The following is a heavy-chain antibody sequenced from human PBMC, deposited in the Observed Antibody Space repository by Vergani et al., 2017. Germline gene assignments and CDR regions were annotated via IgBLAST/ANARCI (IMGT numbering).Heavy chain of an antibody. CDR2: INPNGDAT. V-gene: IGHV1-2*02. CDR3: ARELQGPTTLYY. D-gene: IGHD2-15*01. J-gene: IGHJ4*02. Sequence: QVQLVQSGAELKKPGASVRVSCKASGFIFTDYYIHWMRQAPGQGLEWIGWINPNGDATHYAQNFRGRVTLTRDTSSTTAYMDLASLTSDDTAIYYCARELQGPTTLYYWGQGSLVTVSS. CDR1: GFIFTDYY.